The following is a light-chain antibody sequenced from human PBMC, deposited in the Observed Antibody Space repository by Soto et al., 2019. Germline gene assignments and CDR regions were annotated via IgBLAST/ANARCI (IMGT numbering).Light chain of an antibody. Sequence: EIVLTQSPGTLSLSPGEGATLSCRASQSVSSSYLGWYQQKPGQAPRLLIFGASSRATGIPDRFSGSGSESDFTLTITRLEPEDFAVYYCQQYSDSAWTFGQGTKVDIK. CDR2: GAS. J-gene: IGKJ1*01. CDR1: QSVSSSY. CDR3: QQYSDSAWT. V-gene: IGKV3-20*01.